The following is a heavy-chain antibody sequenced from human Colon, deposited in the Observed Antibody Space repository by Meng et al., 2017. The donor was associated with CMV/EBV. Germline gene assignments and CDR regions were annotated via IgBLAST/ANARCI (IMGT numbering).Heavy chain of an antibody. CDR2: ISHTSDT. D-gene: IGHD6-13*01. Sequence: GGSLRLSCAASGFTFSSYWMGWVRQAPGKGLEWVSSISHTSDTYYADSLKGRFTLSRDNAQNSVYLQMNSLTAEDTAVYYCARGWPPDFWGQGTLVTVSS. CDR3: ARGWPPDF. J-gene: IGHJ1*01. V-gene: IGHV3-21*06. CDR1: GFTFSSYW.